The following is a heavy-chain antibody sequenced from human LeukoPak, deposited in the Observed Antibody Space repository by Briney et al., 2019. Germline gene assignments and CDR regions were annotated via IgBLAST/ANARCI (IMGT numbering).Heavy chain of an antibody. CDR3: ASGLAHDAFDI. V-gene: IGHV4-34*01. CDR1: GGSFSGYY. D-gene: IGHD1-1*01. CDR2: INHSGST. J-gene: IGHJ3*02. Sequence: SETLSLTCAVYGGSFSGYYWGWIRQPPGKGLEWIGEINHSGSTNYNPSLKSRVTISVDKSKNQFSLKLSSVTAADTAVYYCASGLAHDAFDIWGQGTMVTVSS.